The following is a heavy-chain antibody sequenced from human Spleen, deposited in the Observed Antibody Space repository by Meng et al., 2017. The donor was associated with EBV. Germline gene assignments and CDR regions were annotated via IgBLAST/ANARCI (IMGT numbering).Heavy chain of an antibody. J-gene: IGHJ4*02. V-gene: IGHV4-4*02. Sequence: QVQRQESGPGLVKPSGTLSLTCVVSGGSISSNNWWSWVRQPPGKGLEWIGDIYHSGSTSYSPSLKSRVTMSLDKSTNQFSLNLTSVTAADTAVYYCARSYNAYATYFLDYWGQGTLVTVSS. CDR2: IYHSGST. CDR3: ARSYNAYATYFLDY. CDR1: GGSISSNNW. D-gene: IGHD4/OR15-4a*01.